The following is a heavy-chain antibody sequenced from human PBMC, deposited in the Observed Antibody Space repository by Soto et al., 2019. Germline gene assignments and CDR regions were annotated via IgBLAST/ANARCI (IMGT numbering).Heavy chain of an antibody. Sequence: GGSLRLSCAASGFTFSSYAMSWVRQAPGKGLEWVSAISGSGGSTYYADSVKGRFTISRDNSKNTLYLQMNSLRAEDTAVYYCAKCRGYSPIIGGRLGYWGQGTLVTVSS. V-gene: IGHV3-23*01. D-gene: IGHD5-12*01. CDR1: GFTFSSYA. J-gene: IGHJ4*02. CDR2: ISGSGGST. CDR3: AKCRGYSPIIGGRLGY.